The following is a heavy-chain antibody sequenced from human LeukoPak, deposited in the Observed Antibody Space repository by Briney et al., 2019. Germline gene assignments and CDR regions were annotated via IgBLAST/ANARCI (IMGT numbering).Heavy chain of an antibody. D-gene: IGHD5-18*01. V-gene: IGHV3-23*01. J-gene: IGHJ4*02. CDR3: AKFRGYSYGPIGY. Sequence: GGSLRLSCAASGFTFSNFAMSWVRQAPGKGLEWFSSISGSGGSTFYADSVKGRFTISRDNSKNTLYLQMNSLRAEDTAVYYCAKFRGYSYGPIGYWGQGTLVTVSS. CDR2: ISGSGGST. CDR1: GFTFSNFA.